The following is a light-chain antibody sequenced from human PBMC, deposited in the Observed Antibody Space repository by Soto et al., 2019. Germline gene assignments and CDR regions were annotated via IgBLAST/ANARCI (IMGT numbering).Light chain of an antibody. CDR2: EVV. CDR1: SNDIGAFKY. V-gene: IGLV2-14*01. Sequence: QSVLTQPASVSGSPGQSVTISCTGTSNDIGAFKYVSWYQQHPGKAPKLIILEVVNRPSGVSYRFSGSKSGNTASLTISGLQADDEADYYCSSYTSSSTVLFGGGTKLTVL. J-gene: IGLJ3*02. CDR3: SSYTSSSTVL.